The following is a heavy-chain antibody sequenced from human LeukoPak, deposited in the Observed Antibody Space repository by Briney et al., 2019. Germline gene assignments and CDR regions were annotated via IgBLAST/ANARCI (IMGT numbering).Heavy chain of an antibody. CDR1: GFTFSSYA. V-gene: IGHV3-23*01. CDR3: AKGYFYDSSVKYYFDY. Sequence: PGGSLRLSCAASGFTFSSYAMSWVRQAPGKGLEWVSAISGSGSSTYYADSVKGRLTISRDNSKNTLYLQMNSLGAEDTAVYYCAKGYFYDSSVKYYFDYWGQGTLVTVSS. J-gene: IGHJ4*02. D-gene: IGHD3-22*01. CDR2: ISGSGSST.